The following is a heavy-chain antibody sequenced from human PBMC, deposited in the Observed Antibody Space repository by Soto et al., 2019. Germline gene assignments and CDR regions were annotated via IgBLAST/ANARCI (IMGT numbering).Heavy chain of an antibody. Sequence: GGSLRLSCAASGFTFSSYGMHWVRQAPGKGLEWVAVIWYDGSNKYYADSVKGRFTISRDNSKNTLYLQMNNLRAEDTAVYYCASSSGSYYSYYYGMDVWGQGTTVTVSS. D-gene: IGHD3-10*01. CDR1: GFTFSSYG. V-gene: IGHV3-33*01. CDR3: ASSSGSYYSYYYGMDV. J-gene: IGHJ6*02. CDR2: IWYDGSNK.